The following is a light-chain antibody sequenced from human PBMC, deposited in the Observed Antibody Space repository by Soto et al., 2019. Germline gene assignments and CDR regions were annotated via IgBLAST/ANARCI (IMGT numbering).Light chain of an antibody. CDR3: QQYNSYKWT. Sequence: DIQMTQSPSSLSASVGDRVTITCQASQDITNYLNWYQQKPGRAPRLLLYDASSLESGVPSRFSGSGSGTEFTLTISSLQPDDFATYYCQQYNSYKWTFGQGTKVDIK. J-gene: IGKJ1*01. V-gene: IGKV1-16*01. CDR2: DAS. CDR1: QDITNY.